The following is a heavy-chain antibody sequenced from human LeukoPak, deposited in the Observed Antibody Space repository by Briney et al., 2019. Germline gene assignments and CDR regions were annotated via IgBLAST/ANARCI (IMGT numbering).Heavy chain of an antibody. J-gene: IGHJ3*02. CDR3: ARADYEGNNWRDDAFDI. CDR1: GYTFTSFD. D-gene: IGHD1-1*01. Sequence: ASVKVSCKASGYTFTSFDINWVRQATGQRLEWMGWMNPKGGSAGYARNFQGRVTFTRDTSISTAYMELSSLTSEDTAVYYCARADYEGNNWRDDAFDIWGQGTMVTVSS. CDR2: MNPKGGSA. V-gene: IGHV1-8*03.